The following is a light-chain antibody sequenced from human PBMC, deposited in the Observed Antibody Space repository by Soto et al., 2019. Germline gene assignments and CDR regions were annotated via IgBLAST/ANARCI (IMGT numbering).Light chain of an antibody. CDR2: GAS. CDR3: QQRSNWPPRIT. J-gene: IGKJ5*01. V-gene: IGKV3-15*01. CDR1: QSVSSN. Sequence: ETVITQSPATLSVSPGERATLSCRARQSVSSNLAWYQQKPGQAPRLLIYGASTRATGIPARFSGSGSGTEFTLTISSLQSEDFAVYYCQQRSNWPPRITFGQGTRLEIK.